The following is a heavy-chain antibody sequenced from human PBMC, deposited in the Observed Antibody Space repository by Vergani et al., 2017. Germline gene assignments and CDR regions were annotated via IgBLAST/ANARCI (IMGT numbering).Heavy chain of an antibody. CDR2: IYYSGST. V-gene: IGHV4-39*01. D-gene: IGHD2-2*01. CDR3: ARRPRYQLLAFDY. J-gene: IGHJ4*02. CDR1: GGSISSSSYY. Sequence: QLQLQESGPGLVKPSETLSLTCTVSGGSISSSSYYWGWIRQPPGKGLEWIGSIYYSGSTYYNPSLKSRVTISVDTSKNQFSLKLSSVTAADTAVYYCARRPRYQLLAFDYWGQGTLVTVSS.